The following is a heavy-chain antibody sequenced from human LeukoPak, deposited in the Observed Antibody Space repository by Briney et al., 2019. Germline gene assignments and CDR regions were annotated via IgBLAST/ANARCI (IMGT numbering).Heavy chain of an antibody. CDR1: GYSFTSYW. J-gene: IGHJ4*02. CDR2: IYPGDSDT. D-gene: IGHD6-13*01. V-gene: IGHV5-51*01. CDR3: ARLSDAAGADY. Sequence: GESLKISCKGSGYSFTSYWIGWVRQMPGKGLEWMGIIYPGDSDTRYSPSFQGQVTISADKSITTAYLQWRSLKASDTAMYYCARLSDAAGADYWGQGTLVTVSS.